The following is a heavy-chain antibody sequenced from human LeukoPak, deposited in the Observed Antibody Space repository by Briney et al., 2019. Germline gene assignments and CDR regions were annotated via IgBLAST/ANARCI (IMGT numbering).Heavy chain of an antibody. CDR2: IIPIFGTA. V-gene: IGHV1-69*06. Sequence: SVKVSCKASGGTFSSYAISWVRQAPGQGLEWMGGIIPIFGTANYAQKFQGGVTITADKSTSTAYMELSSLRSEDTAVYYCARGGGYPNNWFDPWGQGTLVAVSS. J-gene: IGHJ5*02. CDR1: GGTFSSYA. D-gene: IGHD3-22*01. CDR3: ARGGGYPNNWFDP.